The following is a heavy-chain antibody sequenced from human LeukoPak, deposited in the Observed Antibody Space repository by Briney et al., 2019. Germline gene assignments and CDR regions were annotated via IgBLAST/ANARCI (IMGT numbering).Heavy chain of an antibody. CDR2: IYTSGST. J-gene: IGHJ4*02. Sequence: PSETLSLTCTVSGGSISSGSYYWSWIRQPAGKGLEWIGRIYTSGSTNYNPSLKSRVTISVDTSKNQFSLKLSSVTAADTAVYYCARRAYYYDSSGYGYYFDYWGQGTLVTVSS. D-gene: IGHD3-22*01. CDR3: ARRAYYYDSSGYGYYFDY. V-gene: IGHV4-61*02. CDR1: GGSISSGSYY.